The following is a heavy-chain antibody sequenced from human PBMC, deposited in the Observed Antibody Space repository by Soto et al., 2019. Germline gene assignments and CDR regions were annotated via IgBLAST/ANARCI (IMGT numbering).Heavy chain of an antibody. CDR1: GFTFSSYA. D-gene: IGHD3-10*01. J-gene: IGHJ4*02. CDR3: AKDSGFGELLSKIQRDYFDY. V-gene: IGHV3-23*01. CDR2: ISGSGGST. Sequence: GGSLRLSCAASGFTFSSYAMSWVRQAPGKGLEWVSAISGSGGSTYYADSVKGRFTISRDNSKNTLYLQMNSLRAEDTAVYYCAKDSGFGELLSKIQRDYFDYWGQGTLVTVSS.